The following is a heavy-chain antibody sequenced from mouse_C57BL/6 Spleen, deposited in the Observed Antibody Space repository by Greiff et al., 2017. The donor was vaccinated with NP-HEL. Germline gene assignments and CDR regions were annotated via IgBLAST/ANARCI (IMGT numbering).Heavy chain of an antibody. D-gene: IGHD1-1*01. V-gene: IGHV1-61*01. Sequence: QVQLQQPGAELVRPGSSVKLSCKASGYTFTSYWMDWVKQRPGQGLEWIGNIYPSDSETHYNQKFKDKATLTVDKSYSTAYMQLSSLTSSDSAVFYCSRDDYYCSSYLYFDYWGQGTTLTVSS. CDR3: SRDDYYCSSYLYFDY. J-gene: IGHJ2*01. CDR1: GYTFTSYW. CDR2: IYPSDSET.